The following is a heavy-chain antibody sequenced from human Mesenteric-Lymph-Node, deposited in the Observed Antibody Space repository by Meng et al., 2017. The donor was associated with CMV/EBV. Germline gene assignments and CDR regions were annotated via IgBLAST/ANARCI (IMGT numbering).Heavy chain of an antibody. CDR1: GFTVSSNY. CDR2: LYSGGNT. CDR3: ARGWLTPTGYYYYGLDV. V-gene: IGHV3-53*01. J-gene: IGHJ6*02. D-gene: IGHD2-21*02. Sequence: GGSLRLSCAASGFTVSSNYMSWVRQAPGKGLEWVSVLYSGGNTYYADSVKGRFTISRDNSKNTLSLQMNSLGAEDTAVYYCARGWLTPTGYYYYGLDVWGHGTTVTVSS.